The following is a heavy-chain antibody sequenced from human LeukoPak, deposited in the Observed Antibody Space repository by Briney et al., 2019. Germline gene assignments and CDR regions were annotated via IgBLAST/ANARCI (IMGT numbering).Heavy chain of an antibody. CDR2: IFYSGST. V-gene: IGHV4-39*07. CDR3: ARDEAAGYDY. Sequence: SETLSLTCTVSSGSISTSNYYWGWVRQPPGKALEWIGNIFYSGSTYYSPSLKSRVTISVDTSKNQFSLKLSSVTAADTAVYCCARDEAAGYDYWGQGTLVTVSS. D-gene: IGHD6-13*01. J-gene: IGHJ4*02. CDR1: SGSISTSNYY.